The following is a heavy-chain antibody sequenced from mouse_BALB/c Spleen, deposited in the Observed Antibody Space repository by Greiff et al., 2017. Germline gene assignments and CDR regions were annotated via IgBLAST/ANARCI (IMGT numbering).Heavy chain of an antibody. J-gene: IGHJ4*01. CDR2: ISSGGGST. Sequence: DVMLVESGGGLVKPGGSLKLSCAASGFAFSSYDMSWVRQTPEKRLEWVAYISSGGGSTYYPDTVKGRFTFSRDNAKNTRYLQMSSLKSEDTAMYYGERHEKRCDVGYAMDYWGQGTSVTVSS. V-gene: IGHV5-12-1*01. CDR1: GFAFSSYD. CDR3: ERHEKRCDVGYAMDY.